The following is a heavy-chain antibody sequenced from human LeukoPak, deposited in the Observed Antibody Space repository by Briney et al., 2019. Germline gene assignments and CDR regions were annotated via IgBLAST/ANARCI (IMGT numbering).Heavy chain of an antibody. CDR1: GYTFTSYY. CDR2: INPSGGST. Sequence: ASVKLSCKASGYTFTSYYMHWVRQSPGHGVEWMGIINPSGGSTSYAQKFQGRVTMTRDTSTSTVYMELSSLRSEDTAVYYCARDTFVTRTPGGIDYWGQGTLVTVSS. CDR3: ARDTFVTRTPGGIDY. J-gene: IGHJ4*02. D-gene: IGHD3-16*01. V-gene: IGHV1-46*01.